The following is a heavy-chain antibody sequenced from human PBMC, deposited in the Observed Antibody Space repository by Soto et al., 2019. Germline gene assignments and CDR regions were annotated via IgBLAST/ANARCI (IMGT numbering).Heavy chain of an antibody. CDR1: GASINSNTYY. CDR2: VFSIGTT. Sequence: SETLSLTCTVSGASINSNTYYWGWIRHPPGKGLEWIGSVFSIGTTYYSPSLKGRVTILMYMSRNQFVLNLNSVTAADTATYYCARRRVFFDYWGQGARVTVSS. V-gene: IGHV4-39*01. J-gene: IGHJ4*02. CDR3: ARRRVFFDY.